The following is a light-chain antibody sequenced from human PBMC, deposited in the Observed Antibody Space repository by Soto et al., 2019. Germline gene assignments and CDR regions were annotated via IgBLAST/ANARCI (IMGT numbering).Light chain of an antibody. J-gene: IGKJ1*01. Sequence: DIQMTQSPSTLSASVGDRVTITCRASQSISSWLAWYQQKPGKAPKLLIYDASSLESGVPSRFSGSGSRTEFTLTISSLQPDDFATYYCKQYNSYWTFGQGTKVEIK. CDR2: DAS. CDR1: QSISSW. CDR3: KQYNSYWT. V-gene: IGKV1-5*01.